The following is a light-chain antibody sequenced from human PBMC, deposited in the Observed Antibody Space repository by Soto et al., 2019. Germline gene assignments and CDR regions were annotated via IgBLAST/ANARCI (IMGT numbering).Light chain of an antibody. Sequence: EIVMTQSPATLSVSPGERATLSCRASQSVSSNLAWYQQKPGQAPRLLIYGASTRATGIPARFSGSGSGTEFTLTISGLQSEDFGVYDCQQYNNWPPWTFGQGTKVDIK. V-gene: IGKV3-15*01. CDR1: QSVSSN. J-gene: IGKJ1*01. CDR3: QQYNNWPPWT. CDR2: GAS.